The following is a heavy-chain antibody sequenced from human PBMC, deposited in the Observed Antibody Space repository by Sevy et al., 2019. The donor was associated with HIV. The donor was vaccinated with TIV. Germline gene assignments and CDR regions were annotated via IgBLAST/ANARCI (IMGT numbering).Heavy chain of an antibody. CDR1: XXXFSNYG. CDR3: AKTFAIFGVLMSPDXDX. D-gene: IGHD3-3*01. CDR2: IWYDGSYK. Sequence: GGSLRLSXAASXXXFSNYGMHWXXXXPGKGLEWVAVIWYDGSYKYYADSVKGRFTISRDNTKSTLYLQMNSLRAEDTAVYYCAKTFAIFGVLMSPDXDXXGQGTLVTVSS. V-gene: IGHV3-33*06. J-gene: IGHJ4*02.